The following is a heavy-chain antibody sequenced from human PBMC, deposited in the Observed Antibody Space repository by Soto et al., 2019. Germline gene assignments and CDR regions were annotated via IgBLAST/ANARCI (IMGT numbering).Heavy chain of an antibody. CDR2: ISYDGSNK. CDR1: GFTFSSYG. CDR3: VRTSLVVAAATREDY. D-gene: IGHD2-15*01. V-gene: IGHV3-30*03. J-gene: IGHJ4*02. Sequence: GGSLRLSCAASGFTFSSYGMHWVRQAPGKGLEWVAVISYDGSNKYYADSVKGRFTISRDNAKNTLYLQMNSLRAEDTAVYYCVRTSLVVAAATREDYWGQGTLVTVSS.